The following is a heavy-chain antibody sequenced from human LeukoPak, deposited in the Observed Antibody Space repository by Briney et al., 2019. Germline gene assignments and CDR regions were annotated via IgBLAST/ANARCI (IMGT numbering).Heavy chain of an antibody. D-gene: IGHD3-3*01. CDR2: INHSGSS. V-gene: IGHV4-34*01. CDR1: GGSFSDYY. Sequence: PSETLSLTCAVYGGSFSDYYWTWIRQPPGKGLEWVGEINHSGSSNYNPSLKNRVTILVDTSKNQFSLKLSSVTAADTAVYYCARQRGFLSAYIDVWGRGTPVTVSP. J-gene: IGHJ4*02. CDR3: ARQRGFLSAYIDV.